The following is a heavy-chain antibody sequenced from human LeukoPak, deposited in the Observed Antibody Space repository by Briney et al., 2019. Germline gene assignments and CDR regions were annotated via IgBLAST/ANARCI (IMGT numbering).Heavy chain of an antibody. D-gene: IGHD6-19*01. Sequence: PSETLSLTYTVSGGSIRSTSYYWGWIRQPPGKGLYWIGSIYYSGSTYYNPSLKSRVTISVDTSKNQFSLKLSSVTAADTAVYYCARPYSSGWTAEYFQHWGQGTLVTVSS. CDR2: IYYSGST. CDR1: GGSIRSTSYY. V-gene: IGHV4-39*01. J-gene: IGHJ1*01. CDR3: ARPYSSGWTAEYFQH.